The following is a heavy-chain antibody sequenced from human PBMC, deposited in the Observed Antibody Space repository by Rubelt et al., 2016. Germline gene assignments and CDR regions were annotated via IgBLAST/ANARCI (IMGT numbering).Heavy chain of an antibody. D-gene: IGHD1-14*01. J-gene: IGHJ4*02. CDR1: GGSVSTGSYF. CDR3: ARDRGRTPFDY. Sequence: QVQLRESGPGLVKPSETLSLTCSVSGGSVSTGSYFWNWIRQPPGKGLEWIGYFYSGSTNYKPSLKSRVTISVDTSKNLFSLNLRSVTAADTAVYYCARDRGRTPFDYWGQGILVTGSS. V-gene: IGHV4-61*01. CDR2: FYSGST.